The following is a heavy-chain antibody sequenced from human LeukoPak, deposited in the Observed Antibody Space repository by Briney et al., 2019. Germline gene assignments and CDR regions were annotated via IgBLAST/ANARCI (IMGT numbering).Heavy chain of an antibody. Sequence: PGESLKISCKGSGYSFTSYWISWVRQMPGKGLEWMGRIDPSDSYTNYSPSFQGHVTISADKSISTAYLQWSSLKALDTAMYYCAGSRDGYNWGFDYWGQGTLVTVSS. D-gene: IGHD5-24*01. CDR2: IDPSDSYT. CDR3: AGSRDGYNWGFDY. V-gene: IGHV5-10-1*01. CDR1: GYSFTSYW. J-gene: IGHJ4*02.